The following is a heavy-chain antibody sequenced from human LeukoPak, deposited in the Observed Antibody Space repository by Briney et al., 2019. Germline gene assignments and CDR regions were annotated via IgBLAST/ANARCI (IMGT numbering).Heavy chain of an antibody. CDR1: GFTLGSYA. V-gene: IGHV3-23*01. J-gene: IGHJ5*02. Sequence: GGSLRLSCAASGFTLGSYAMSWVRQAPGKGLEWVSSISGLDGTTFYAVSMKGRFTISRDSSKNTLYLQMNSLRAEDTAVYYCAKEHSGSYPDPDRENWFDPWGQGTLVTVSS. CDR3: AKEHSGSYPDPDRENWFDP. CDR2: ISGLDGTT. D-gene: IGHD3-10*01.